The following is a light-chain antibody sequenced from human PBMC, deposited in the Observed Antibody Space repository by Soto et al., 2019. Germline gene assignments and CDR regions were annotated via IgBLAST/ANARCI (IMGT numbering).Light chain of an antibody. CDR1: QSVSSN. CDR3: HQSDNWPWT. V-gene: IGKV3-15*01. J-gene: IGKJ1*01. CDR2: GAS. Sequence: EIVMTQSPDTLSVSPGERVTLSCRASQSVSSNLAWYQQKPGQAPRLLIHGASTRATGIPARFSGSGSGTEFTLTISSLQSEDFALYYCHQSDNWPWTFGQGTKVDIK.